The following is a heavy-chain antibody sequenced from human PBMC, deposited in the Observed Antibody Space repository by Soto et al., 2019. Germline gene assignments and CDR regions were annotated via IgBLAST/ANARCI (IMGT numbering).Heavy chain of an antibody. CDR1: GGSISSYY. CDR3: ATTTPWGYYFDY. V-gene: IGHV4-59*08. Sequence: SETLSLTCTVSGGSISSYYWSWIRQPPGKGLEWIGYIYYSGSTNYNPSLKSRVTISVDTSKNQFSLKLSSVTAADTAVYYCATTTPWGYYFDYWGQGTLVTVSS. D-gene: IGHD5-12*01. CDR2: IYYSGST. J-gene: IGHJ4*02.